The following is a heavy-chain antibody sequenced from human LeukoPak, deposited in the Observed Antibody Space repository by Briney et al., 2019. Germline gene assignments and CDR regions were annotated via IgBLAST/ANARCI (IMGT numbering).Heavy chain of an antibody. CDR1: GFTFSSYA. V-gene: IGHV3-23*01. J-gene: IGHJ4*02. Sequence: GGSLRLSCAASGFTFSSYAMSWVRQPPGKGLEWVSAISGSGGSTYYADSVKGRFTISRDNSKNTLYLQMNSLRAEDTAVYYCAKLSGHSSGWYDLCFDYWGQGTLVTVSS. D-gene: IGHD6-19*01. CDR3: AKLSGHSSGWYDLCFDY. CDR2: ISGSGGST.